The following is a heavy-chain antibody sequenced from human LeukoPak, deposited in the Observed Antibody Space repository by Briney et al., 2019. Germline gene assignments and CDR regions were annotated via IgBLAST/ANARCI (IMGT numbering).Heavy chain of an antibody. D-gene: IGHD1-7*01. CDR2: IYYSGST. CDR1: GGSISSYY. CDR3: ARDRALNWNSPSSLDY. J-gene: IGHJ4*02. V-gene: IGHV4-59*01. Sequence: SETLSLTCTVSGGSISSYYWSWIRQPPGKGLEWIGYIYYSGSTNYNPSLKSRVTISVDTSKNQFSLKLSSVTAADTAVYYCARDRALNWNSPSSLDYWGQGTLVTVSS.